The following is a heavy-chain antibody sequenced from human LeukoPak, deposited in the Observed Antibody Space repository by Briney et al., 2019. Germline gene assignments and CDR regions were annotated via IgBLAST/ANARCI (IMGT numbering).Heavy chain of an antibody. CDR3: ARPVPSRLGWFDP. Sequence: SETLSLTCTVSGGSISSRTYYWGWTRQPPGKGLEWIGTIYYSGSTYYSPSLKSRVTISVDTSKNQFSLKLSSVTAADTAVYYCARPVPSRLGWFDPWGQGTLVTVSS. V-gene: IGHV4-39*01. J-gene: IGHJ5*02. D-gene: IGHD1-1*01. CDR1: GGSISSRTYY. CDR2: IYYSGST.